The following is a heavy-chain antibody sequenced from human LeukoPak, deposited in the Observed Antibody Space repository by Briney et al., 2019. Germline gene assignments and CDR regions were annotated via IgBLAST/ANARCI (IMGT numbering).Heavy chain of an antibody. CDR2: ISGSGGST. V-gene: IGHV3-23*01. CDR1: GFTFSSYA. CDR3: AKLGVAGTGFDY. D-gene: IGHD6-19*01. J-gene: IGHJ4*02. Sequence: PGGSLRPSCAASGFTFSSYAMSWVRQAPGKGLEWVSAISGSGGSTYYADSVKGRFTISRDNSKNTLYPQMNSLRAEDTAVYYCAKLGVAGTGFDYWGQGTLVTVSS.